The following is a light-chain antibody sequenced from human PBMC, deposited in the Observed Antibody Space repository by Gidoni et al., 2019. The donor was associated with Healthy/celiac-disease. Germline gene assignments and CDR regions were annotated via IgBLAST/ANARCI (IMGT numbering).Light chain of an antibody. Sequence: QSALTQPASVSGSPGQSITISCTGTSSDVGSYNLLSWYQQHPGKAPKLMMYEGSKRPSGVSNRFSGSKSGNTASLTISGLQAEDEADYYCCSYAGSSTSVFGTGTKVTVL. V-gene: IGLV2-23*01. CDR3: CSYAGSSTSV. J-gene: IGLJ1*01. CDR1: SSDVGSYNL. CDR2: EGS.